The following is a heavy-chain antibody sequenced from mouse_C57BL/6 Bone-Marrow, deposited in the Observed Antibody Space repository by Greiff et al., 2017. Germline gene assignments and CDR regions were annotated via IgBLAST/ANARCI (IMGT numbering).Heavy chain of an antibody. J-gene: IGHJ3*01. CDR3: ARSYDYDDYTMDY. D-gene: IGHD2-4*01. CDR2: MHPNGGSP. CDR1: GYTFTNYW. Sequence: QVQLKQPGAELVKPGASVKSSCKASGYTFTNYWMHWVKQRPGQGLEWIGMMHPNGGSPDYNEKFKSEATLSVDKSSRTAYMELSSLTSEDSAVYYCARSYDYDDYTMDYWGQGTLVTVSA. V-gene: IGHV1-64*01.